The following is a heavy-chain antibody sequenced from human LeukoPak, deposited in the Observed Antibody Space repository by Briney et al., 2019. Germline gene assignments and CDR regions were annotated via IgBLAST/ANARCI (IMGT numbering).Heavy chain of an antibody. CDR1: GGSISSYY. J-gene: IGHJ4*02. V-gene: IGHV4-59*12. Sequence: TPSETLSLTCTVSGGSISSYYWSWIRQPPGKGLEGIGYIYYSGSTNYNPSLKSRVTISVDTSKNQFFLKLSSVTAADTAVYYCARRKGQTYYYGSGSYFPTPFDYWGQGTLVTVSS. CDR3: ARRKGQTYYYGSGSYFPTPFDY. CDR2: IYYSGST. D-gene: IGHD3-10*01.